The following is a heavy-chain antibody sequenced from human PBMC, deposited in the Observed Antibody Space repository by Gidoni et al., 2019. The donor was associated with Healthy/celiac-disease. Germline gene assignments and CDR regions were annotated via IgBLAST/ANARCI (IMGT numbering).Heavy chain of an antibody. V-gene: IGHV3-74*01. Sequence: EVQLVESGGVLVQPGGSLRLSCEASGFTFSSYWMHCVRQAPGKGLVWVYRINSDVSSTSYADPVKGRFTISRHNAKNTLYPQMNSVRAEVTAVYYCARERGPAAAGWFDPWGQGTLVTVSS. CDR2: INSDVSST. D-gene: IGHD6-13*01. CDR3: ARERGPAAAGWFDP. CDR1: GFTFSSYW. J-gene: IGHJ5*02.